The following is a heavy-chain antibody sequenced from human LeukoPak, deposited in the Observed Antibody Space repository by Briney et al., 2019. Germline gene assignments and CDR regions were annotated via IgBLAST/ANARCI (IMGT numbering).Heavy chain of an antibody. CDR2: IGGSSTSI. Sequence: GGSLRLSCAASGFTFSIYSMNWVRQAPGKGLEWVSSIGGSSTSIHHADSVKGRFTISRDNAKNSLYLQMNSLRAEDTAVYYCAKGVCSGGSCYPFDYWGQGTLVTVSS. V-gene: IGHV3-21*04. D-gene: IGHD2-15*01. CDR3: AKGVCSGGSCYPFDY. CDR1: GFTFSIYS. J-gene: IGHJ4*02.